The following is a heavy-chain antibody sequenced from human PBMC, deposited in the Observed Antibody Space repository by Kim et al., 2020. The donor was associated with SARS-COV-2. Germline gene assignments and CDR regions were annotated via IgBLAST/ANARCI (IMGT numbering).Heavy chain of an antibody. J-gene: IGHJ6*03. D-gene: IGHD3-9*01. CDR3: ARGILRYFTAPYYYYYMDV. Sequence: GRFTISRDNSKNTLYLQMNSLRAEDTAVYYCARGILRYFTAPYYYYYMDVWGKGTTVTVSS. V-gene: IGHV3-30*01.